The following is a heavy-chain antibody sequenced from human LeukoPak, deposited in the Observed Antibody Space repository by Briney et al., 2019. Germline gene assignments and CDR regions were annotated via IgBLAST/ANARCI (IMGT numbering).Heavy chain of an antibody. Sequence: GASLQISCKGSGYSFTSYWISWVRPMPGKGLEWMGRIDPSDSYTKYSPSFQGHVTISADKSISTAYLQWSSLKASDTAMFYCAATTHSGWYYFHYWGQGTLVTVSS. V-gene: IGHV5-10-1*01. D-gene: IGHD6-19*01. CDR3: AATTHSGWYYFHY. J-gene: IGHJ4*02. CDR1: GYSFTSYW. CDR2: IDPSDSYT.